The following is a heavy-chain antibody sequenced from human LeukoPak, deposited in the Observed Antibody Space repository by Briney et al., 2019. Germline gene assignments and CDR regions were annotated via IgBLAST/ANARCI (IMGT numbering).Heavy chain of an antibody. V-gene: IGHV1-8*01. CDR2: MNPNSGNT. J-gene: IGHJ6*02. CDR3: ARSITIFGVVIIHYYYGMDV. CDR1: GYTFTSYD. Sequence: ASVKVSCKASGYTFTSYDIDWVRQATGQGLEWMGWMNPNSGNTGYAQKFQGRVTMTRNTSIGTAYMELSSLRSEDTAVYYCARSITIFGVVIIHYYYGMDVWGQGTTVTVSS. D-gene: IGHD3-3*01.